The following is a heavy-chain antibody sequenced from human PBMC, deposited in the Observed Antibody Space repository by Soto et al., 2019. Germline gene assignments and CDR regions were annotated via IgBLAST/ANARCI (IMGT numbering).Heavy chain of an antibody. V-gene: IGHV4-31*03. CDR2: IHYSGRA. CDR3: ARGTYYYGSGSYPWFDP. D-gene: IGHD3-10*01. CDR1: GGSISSAVSH. Sequence: TSETLSLTCTVSGGSISSAVSHWTWIRHHPGKGLEWIGNIHYSGRANYNPSLESRITISVDTSNNQFSLKVTSVTAADTAVYFCARGTYYYGSGSYPWFDPWGQGTLVTVSS. J-gene: IGHJ5*02.